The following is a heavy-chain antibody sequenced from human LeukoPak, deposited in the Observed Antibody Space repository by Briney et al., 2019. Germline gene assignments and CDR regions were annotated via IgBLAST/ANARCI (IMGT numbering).Heavy chain of an antibody. D-gene: IGHD2-8*02. Sequence: PSETLSLTCTVSGGSISSSSYYWGWIRQPPGKGLEWIGSFYYSGSTYYNPSLKSRVTISVDTSKNQFSLKLSSVTAADTAVYYCARPVQCTGGVCRDYWGQGTLVTVSS. J-gene: IGHJ4*02. CDR3: ARPVQCTGGVCRDY. CDR1: GGSISSSSYY. CDR2: FYYSGST. V-gene: IGHV4-39*01.